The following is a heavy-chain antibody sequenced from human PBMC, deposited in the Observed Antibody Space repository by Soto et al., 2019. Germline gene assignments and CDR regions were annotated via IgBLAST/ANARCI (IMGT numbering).Heavy chain of an antibody. CDR3: ARAYTTSCPGP. J-gene: IGHJ5*02. V-gene: IGHV1-46*01. CDR2: INPTGGST. CDR1: GYTFTNYY. D-gene: IGHD6-6*01. Sequence: GASVKVSCKASGYTFTNYYMHWVRQAPGQGLEWMGMINPTGGSTTYAQKFQGRVSMTRDTSTNTVYMELSGLRSEDTAVYHCARAYTTSCPGPWGQGTLVTVSS.